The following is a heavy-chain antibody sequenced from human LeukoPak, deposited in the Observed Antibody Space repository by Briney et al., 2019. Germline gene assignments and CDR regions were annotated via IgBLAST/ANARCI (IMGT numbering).Heavy chain of an antibody. CDR3: ARDSQSGGYPFDS. CDR2: IKQDGSEK. J-gene: IGHJ4*02. D-gene: IGHD1-26*01. V-gene: IGHV3-7*01. CDR1: GFTFNCYW. Sequence: PGGSLRLSCAASGFTFNCYWMSWVRQAPGKGLEWVANIKQDGSEKYYVDSVMGRFTISRDNAKHSLYLQMNSLRAEDTAVYYCARDSQSGGYPFDSWGQGTLVTVSS.